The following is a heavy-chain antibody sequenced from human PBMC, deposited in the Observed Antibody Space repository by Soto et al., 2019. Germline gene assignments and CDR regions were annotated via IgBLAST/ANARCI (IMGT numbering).Heavy chain of an antibody. Sequence: EVRLVESGGGLVQPGRPLRLSCIASGFTFNDHVMHWVRRAPGKGLEWVSGIQWSSGSLDYANSVKGRFTISRDNAKKSLLLQMNSLGREDTALYYCVKGVRTPGLIKEWCYYLDQWGQGTQVTVSS. CDR2: IQWSSGSL. J-gene: IGHJ4*02. D-gene: IGHD2-15*01. CDR1: GFTFNDHV. CDR3: VKGVRTPGLIKEWCYYLDQ. V-gene: IGHV3-9*01.